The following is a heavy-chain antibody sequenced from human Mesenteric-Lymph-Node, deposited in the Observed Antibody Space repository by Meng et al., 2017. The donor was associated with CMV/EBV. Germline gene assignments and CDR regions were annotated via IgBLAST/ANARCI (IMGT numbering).Heavy chain of an antibody. Sequence: ASVKVSCKASGYTFIDHGISWVRQAPGQGPEWMGDISAYNGKPNYSQKFLDRITMTPDTSTSTAYMELRSLRSDDTAVYYCARGGGWRYFDYWGQGTLVTVSS. CDR1: GYTFIDHG. CDR2: ISAYNGKP. D-gene: IGHD6-19*01. CDR3: ARGGGWRYFDY. V-gene: IGHV1-18*01. J-gene: IGHJ4*02.